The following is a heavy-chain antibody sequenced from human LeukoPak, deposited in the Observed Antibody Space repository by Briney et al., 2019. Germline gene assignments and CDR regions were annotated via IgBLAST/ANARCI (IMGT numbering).Heavy chain of an antibody. V-gene: IGHV4-31*03. Sequence: SETLSLTCTVSGGSISSGGYYWSWIRQHPGKGLEWIGYIYYSGSTYYNPSLKSRVTISVDTSKNQFSLKLSSVTAADTAVYYCASLDDSYFDYWGQGTLVTVSS. D-gene: IGHD2-21*02. CDR2: IYYSGST. J-gene: IGHJ4*02. CDR1: GGSISSGGYY. CDR3: ASLDDSYFDY.